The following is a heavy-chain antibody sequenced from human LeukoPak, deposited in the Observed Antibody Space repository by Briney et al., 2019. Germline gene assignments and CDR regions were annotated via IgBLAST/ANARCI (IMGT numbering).Heavy chain of an antibody. J-gene: IGHJ4*02. CDR3: ARDGYNLGIDY. V-gene: IGHV4-61*01. CDR1: GYSISSGFY. Sequence: PSETLSLTCTVSGYSISSGFYWGWIRQPPGKGLEWIGYIYYSGSTNYNPSLKSRVTISVDTSKNQFSLKLSSVTAADTAVYYCARDGYNLGIDYWGQGTLVTVSS. CDR2: IYYSGST. D-gene: IGHD5-24*01.